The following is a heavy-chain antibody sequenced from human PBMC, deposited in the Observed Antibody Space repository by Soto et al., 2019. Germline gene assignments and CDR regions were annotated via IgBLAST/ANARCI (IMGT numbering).Heavy chain of an antibody. J-gene: IGHJ5*02. CDR1: GFTLSNVW. V-gene: IGHV3-15*01. D-gene: IGHD2-21*02. CDR3: STDDCAGLDT. Sequence: GGSLRLSCAASGFTLSNVWMTWVRRAPGKGLEWVGRIKSEIEGGTTDYAAPVKGRFTISRDDSRNTLYLQMNSLKTEDTAVYYCSTDDCAGLDTWGQGTQVTVSS. CDR2: IKSEIEGGTT.